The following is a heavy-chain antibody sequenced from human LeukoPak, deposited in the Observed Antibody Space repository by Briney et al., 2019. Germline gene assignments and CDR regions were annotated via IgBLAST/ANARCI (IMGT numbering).Heavy chain of an antibody. Sequence: GGSLRLSCAASGFNFTNYNMNWVRQATGKGLEWVSSIHSSSGSIYYAESLKGRFTISRDNAKNSLYLQMNSLRAEDTAVYYCARDLAWDAFDIWGQGTMVSVSS. J-gene: IGHJ3*02. CDR2: IHSSSGSI. CDR3: ARDLAWDAFDI. CDR1: GFNFTNYN. V-gene: IGHV3-21*01.